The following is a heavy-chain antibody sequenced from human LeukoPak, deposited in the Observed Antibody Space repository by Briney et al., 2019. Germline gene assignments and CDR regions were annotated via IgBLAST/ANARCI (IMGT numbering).Heavy chain of an antibody. CDR1: GFTFSSYG. V-gene: IGHV3-33*06. D-gene: IGHD3-10*01. J-gene: IGHJ5*02. Sequence: GGSLRLSCAASGFTFSSYGMHWVRQAPGKGLEWVAVIWYDGSNKYYADSVKGRFTISRDNSKNTLYLQMNSLRAEDTAVYYCAKDRSLAFYYGSGSYYNGINWFDPWGQGTLVTVSS. CDR3: AKDRSLAFYYGSGSYYNGINWFDP. CDR2: IWYDGSNK.